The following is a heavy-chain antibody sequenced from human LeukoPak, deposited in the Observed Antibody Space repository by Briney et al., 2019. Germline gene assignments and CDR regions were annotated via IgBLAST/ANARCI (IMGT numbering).Heavy chain of an antibody. J-gene: IGHJ4*02. Sequence: PGGSLTLSCAASGFTFRSYAMHGLRQAPGKGLEWVAVISYDGSNKYYADSVKGRFTISRDNSKNTLYLQMNSLRAEDTGVYYCAKTIVGASYYFDYWGQGTLVTVSS. CDR1: GFTFRSYA. CDR3: AKTIVGASYYFDY. V-gene: IGHV3-30-3*02. CDR2: ISYDGSNK. D-gene: IGHD1-26*01.